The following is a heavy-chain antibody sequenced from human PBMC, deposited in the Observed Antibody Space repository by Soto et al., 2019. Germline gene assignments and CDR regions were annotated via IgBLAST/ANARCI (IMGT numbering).Heavy chain of an antibody. Sequence: SETLSLTCTVSGGSISSGDYYWSWIRQPPGKGLEWIGYIFYSGSTYYNPSLKSRLSISVDTSKNQFSLKLSSVTAADTAVYYCARAVRGSYYDSWGQGNLVTVSS. CDR1: GGSISSGDYY. V-gene: IGHV4-30-4*01. CDR2: IFYSGST. J-gene: IGHJ4*02. CDR3: ARAVRGSYYDS. D-gene: IGHD1-26*01.